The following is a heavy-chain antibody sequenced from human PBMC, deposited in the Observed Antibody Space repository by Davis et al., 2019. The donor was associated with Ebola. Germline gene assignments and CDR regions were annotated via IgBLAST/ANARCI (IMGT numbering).Heavy chain of an antibody. CDR1: GGSFSGYY. Sequence: MPSETLSLTCAAYGGSFSGYYWSWIRQPPGKGLEWIGEINHSGSTNYNPSLKSRVTISVDTSKNQFSLKLSSVTAADTAVYYCASWGVHAWGGGMDVWGQGTTVTVSS. CDR3: ASWGVHAWGGGMDV. CDR2: INHSGST. J-gene: IGHJ6*02. V-gene: IGHV4-34*01. D-gene: IGHD3-16*01.